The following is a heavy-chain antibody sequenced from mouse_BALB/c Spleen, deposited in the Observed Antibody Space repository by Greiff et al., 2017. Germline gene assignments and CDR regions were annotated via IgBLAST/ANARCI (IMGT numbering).Heavy chain of an antibody. V-gene: IGHV5-4*02. CDR3: ARGDYYDSLFAY. J-gene: IGHJ3*01. CDR1: GFTFSDYY. Sequence: EVKLQESGGGLVKPGGSLKLSCAASGFTFSDYYMYWVRQTPEKRLEWVATISDGGSYTYYPDSVKGRFTISRDNAKNNLYLQMSSLKSEDTAMYYCARGDYYDSLFAYWGQGTLVTVSA. CDR2: ISDGGSYT. D-gene: IGHD2-4*01.